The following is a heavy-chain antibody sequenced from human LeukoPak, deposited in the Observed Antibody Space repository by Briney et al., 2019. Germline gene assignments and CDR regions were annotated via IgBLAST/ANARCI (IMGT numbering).Heavy chain of an antibody. CDR2: ISSSSSYI. V-gene: IGHV3-21*01. D-gene: IGHD3-22*01. CDR3: ARGNDYYDTSGYYY. J-gene: IGHJ4*02. CDR1: GFTFSSYE. Sequence: GGSLRLSCAASGFTFSSYEMNWVRQAPGKGLEWVSFISSSSSYIYYVDSVKGRFIISRDNAKNSLYLQMNSLRAEDTAVYYCARGNDYYDTSGYYYWGQGTLVTVSS.